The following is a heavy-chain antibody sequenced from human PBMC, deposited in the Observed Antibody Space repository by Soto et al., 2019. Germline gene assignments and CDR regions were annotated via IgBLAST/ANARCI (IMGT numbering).Heavy chain of an antibody. CDR3: ARGGRDLDY. CDR1: GFDFSGFW. V-gene: IGHV3-7*04. Sequence: VQVVESGGGLVQPGGSLRLSCEVSGFDFSGFWMNWVRQAPGKGLEWVANINHGGSEKNFVDSVKGRFTISRDNAKNSRYLQMNSLRAEDTAVYYCARGGRDLDYWGQGTLVTVSS. D-gene: IGHD2-21*02. CDR2: INHGGSEK. J-gene: IGHJ4*02.